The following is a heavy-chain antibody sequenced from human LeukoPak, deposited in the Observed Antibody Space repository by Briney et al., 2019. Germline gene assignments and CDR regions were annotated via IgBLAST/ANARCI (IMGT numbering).Heavy chain of an antibody. CDR2: ISGSGGST. V-gene: IGHV3-23*01. Sequence: GGSLRLSCAASGFTFSSYAMSWVRQAPGKGLEWVSAISGSGGSTYYADSVKGRFTISRDNSKNTLYLQMNSLRAEDTAVYYCAKDRISRYGSGSPVFDWGQGTLVTVSS. D-gene: IGHD3-10*01. CDR1: GFTFSSYA. J-gene: IGHJ4*02. CDR3: AKDRISRYGSGSPVFD.